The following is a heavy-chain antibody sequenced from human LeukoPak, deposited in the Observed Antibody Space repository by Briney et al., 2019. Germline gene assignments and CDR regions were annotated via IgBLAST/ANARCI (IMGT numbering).Heavy chain of an antibody. Sequence: GGSLRLSCAASGFTFSSYAMSWVRQAPGKGLEWVSAISGSGGSTYYADSVKGRFTISRDNSKNTLYLQMNSLRAEDTAVYYCAKGPGEYYYYYGMDVWGQGTTVTVSS. J-gene: IGHJ6*02. CDR2: ISGSGGST. CDR1: GFTFSSYA. D-gene: IGHD1-1*01. V-gene: IGHV3-23*01. CDR3: AKGPGEYYYYYGMDV.